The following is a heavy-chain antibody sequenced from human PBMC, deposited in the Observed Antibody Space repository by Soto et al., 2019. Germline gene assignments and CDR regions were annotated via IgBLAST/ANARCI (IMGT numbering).Heavy chain of an antibody. CDR3: TIGTGITETDY. Sequence: LXLSCEVCVFTFSGAWMTWVRQAPGKGLEWVGRIKRRIDGETTDYAAPVKGRFTISRDDSKKTLYLQMDSLKTEDTAMYYCTIGTGITETDYWGQGALVTVSS. V-gene: IGHV3-15*01. CDR1: VFTFSGAW. J-gene: IGHJ4*02. CDR2: IKRRIDGETT. D-gene: IGHD1-1*01.